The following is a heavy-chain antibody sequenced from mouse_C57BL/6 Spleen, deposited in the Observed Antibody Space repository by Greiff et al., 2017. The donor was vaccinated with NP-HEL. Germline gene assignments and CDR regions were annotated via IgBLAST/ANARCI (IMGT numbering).Heavy chain of an antibody. J-gene: IGHJ4*01. Sequence: QVQLQQSDAELVKPGASVKISCKVSGYTFTDHTIHWMKQRPEQGLEWIGYIYPRDGSTKYNEKFKGKATLTADKSSSTAYMQLNSLTSEDSAVYFCALITTVVALGRALHYAMDYWGQGTSVTVSS. CDR2: IYPRDGST. D-gene: IGHD1-1*01. V-gene: IGHV1-78*01. CDR3: ALITTVVALGRALHYAMDY. CDR1: GYTFTDHT.